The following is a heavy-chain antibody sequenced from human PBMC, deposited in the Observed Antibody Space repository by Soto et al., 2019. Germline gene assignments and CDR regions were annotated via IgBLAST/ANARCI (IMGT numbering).Heavy chain of an antibody. V-gene: IGHV4-34*01. CDR1: GGSVSVYS. Sequence: SETLSLTCAVYGGSVSVYSWGWVRQPPGKGLERLGEVSRSGSPKYNPSLKSRVIMSIDTSRNQFSLNLSSVTAADTAVYYCARDRKKTYFYNYGLDVWGQGTVVTVSS. CDR3: ARDRKKTYFYNYGLDV. CDR2: VSRSGSP. J-gene: IGHJ6*02.